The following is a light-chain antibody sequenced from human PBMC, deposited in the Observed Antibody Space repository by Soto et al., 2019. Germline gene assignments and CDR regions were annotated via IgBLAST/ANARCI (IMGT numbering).Light chain of an antibody. J-gene: IGKJ4*01. CDR3: QQYLNWPLT. Sequence: EIVMTQSPATLSVSPGERATLSCRASQSVSSTLAWYQQKPGQAPRLLIYGASTRATGVPARFSGSGSGTEFTLTISSLQSEDFTVYYCQQYLNWPLTFGGGTKVEIK. CDR1: QSVSST. CDR2: GAS. V-gene: IGKV3-15*01.